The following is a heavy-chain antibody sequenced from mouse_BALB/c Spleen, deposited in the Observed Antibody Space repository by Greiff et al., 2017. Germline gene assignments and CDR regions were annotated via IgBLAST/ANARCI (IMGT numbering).Heavy chain of an antibody. CDR2: ISYSGST. CDR1: GYSITSDYA. CDR3: ASYGSSYEDLGYYAMDY. D-gene: IGHD1-1*01. J-gene: IGHJ4*01. V-gene: IGHV3-2*02. Sequence: VQLQQSGPGLVKPSQSLSLTCTVTGYSITSDYAWNWIRQFPGNKLEWMGYISYSGSTSYNPSLKSRISITRDTSKNQFFLQLNSVTTEDTATYYCASYGSSYEDLGYYAMDYWGQGTSVTVSS.